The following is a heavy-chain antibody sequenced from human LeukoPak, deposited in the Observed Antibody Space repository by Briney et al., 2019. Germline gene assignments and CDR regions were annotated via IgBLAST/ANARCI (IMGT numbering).Heavy chain of an antibody. J-gene: IGHJ4*02. D-gene: IGHD2-15*01. CDR2: IYYSGST. CDR1: GGSISSYY. CDR3: ARVCSGGSCYSEIDY. V-gene: IGHV4-59*01. Sequence: PSETLSLTXTVSGGSISSYYWSWIRQPPGKGLEWIGYIYYSGSTNDNPSLKSRVTISVDTSKNQFSLKLSSVTAADTAVYYCARVCSGGSCYSEIDYWGQGTLVTVSS.